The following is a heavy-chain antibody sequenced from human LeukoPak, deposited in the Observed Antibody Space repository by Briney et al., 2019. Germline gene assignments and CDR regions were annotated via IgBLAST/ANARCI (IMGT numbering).Heavy chain of an antibody. D-gene: IGHD3-10*01. V-gene: IGHV4-59*08. CDR3: AGITMVRGVIIGSFGY. CDR2: IYYSGST. Sequence: SETLSLTCTVSGGSISSYYWSWIRQPPGKGLEWIGYIYYSGSTNYNPSLKSRVTISVDTSKNQFSLKLSSVTAADTAVYYCAGITMVRGVIIGSFGYWGQGTLVTVSS. J-gene: IGHJ4*02. CDR1: GGSISSYY.